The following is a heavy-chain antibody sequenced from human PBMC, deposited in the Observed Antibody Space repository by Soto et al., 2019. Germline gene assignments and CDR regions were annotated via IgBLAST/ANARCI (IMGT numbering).Heavy chain of an antibody. J-gene: IGHJ6*02. CDR2: ISYTGSA. V-gene: IGHV4-59*01. D-gene: IGHD4-17*01. Sequence: ETLSLTCTVSGGSINYSYWTWIRQPPGKGLEWIGYISYTGSANYNASLKSRLTISVDTSKNQFSLKLSSVTAADTALYYCARVNYGDYYYGMDVWDQGTTVTVSS. CDR1: GGSINYSY. CDR3: ARVNYGDYYYGMDV.